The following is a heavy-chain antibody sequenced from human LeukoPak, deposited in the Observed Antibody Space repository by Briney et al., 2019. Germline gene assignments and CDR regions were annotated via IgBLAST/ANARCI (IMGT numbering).Heavy chain of an antibody. CDR3: ARETYCSGGSCYSADY. D-gene: IGHD2-15*01. CDR2: INPNSGGT. J-gene: IGHJ4*02. V-gene: IGHV1-2*02. CDR1: GYTFTGYY. Sequence: SVKVSRKASGYTFTGYYMHWVRQAPGQGLEWMGWINPNSGGTNYAQKFQGRVTMTRETSISTAYMELSRLRSDDTAVYYCARETYCSGGSCYSADYWGQGTLVTVSS.